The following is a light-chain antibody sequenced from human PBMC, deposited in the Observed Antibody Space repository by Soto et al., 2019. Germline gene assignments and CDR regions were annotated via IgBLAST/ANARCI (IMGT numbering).Light chain of an antibody. CDR1: SSNIGNNY. CDR3: GTWDSFLSGVV. CDR2: DNN. V-gene: IGLV1-51*01. Sequence: QSVLTQPPSVSAAPGQKVTISCSGSSSNIGNNYVSWYQQLPGTAPKLLIYDNNKRPSGIPDRFSGSKSGTSATLGITGLQTGDEADYYCGTWDSFLSGVVFGGGTKLTVL. J-gene: IGLJ2*01.